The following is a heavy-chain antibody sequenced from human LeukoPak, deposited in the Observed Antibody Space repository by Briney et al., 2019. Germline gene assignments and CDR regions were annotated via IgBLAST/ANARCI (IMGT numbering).Heavy chain of an antibody. D-gene: IGHD4-17*01. CDR3: ARDLGVYGIHGDDAFDI. CDR1: GFTFSSYS. CDR2: ISSSSSTI. Sequence: GGSLRLSCAASGFTFSSYSMNWVRQAPGKGLEWVSYISSSSSTIYYGDSVKGRFTISRDNAKNSLYLQMNSLRDEDTAVYYCARDLGVYGIHGDDAFDIWGQGTMVTVSS. V-gene: IGHV3-48*02. J-gene: IGHJ3*02.